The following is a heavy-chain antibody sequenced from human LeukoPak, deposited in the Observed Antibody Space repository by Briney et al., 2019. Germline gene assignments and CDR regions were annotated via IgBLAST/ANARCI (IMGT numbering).Heavy chain of an antibody. CDR2: INPNSGGT. D-gene: IGHD5-18*01. J-gene: IGHJ5*02. Sequence: ASVKVSCKASGYTFTGYYMHWVRQAPGQGLEWMAWINPNSGGTNYAQKFQGRFTMTRDTSISTAYMELSRLRSDDTDVYYCARSHIAMDTAMAWNWFDPWGQGTLVTVSS. CDR1: GYTFTGYY. V-gene: IGHV1-2*02. CDR3: ARSHIAMDTAMAWNWFDP.